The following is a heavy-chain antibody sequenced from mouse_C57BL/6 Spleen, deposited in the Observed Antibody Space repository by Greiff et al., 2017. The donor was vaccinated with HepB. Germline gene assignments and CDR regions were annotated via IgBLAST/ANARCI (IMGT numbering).Heavy chain of an antibody. D-gene: IGHD2-1*01. CDR3: VSPGNRAWFAY. CDR2: IRSKSNNYAT. J-gene: IGHJ3*01. V-gene: IGHV10-1*01. Sequence: EVMLVESGGGLVQPKGSLKLSCAASGFSFNTYAMNWVRQAPGKGLEWVARIRSKSNNYATYYADSVKDRFTISRDDSESMLYLQMNNLKTEDTAMYYCVSPGNRAWFAYWGQGTLVTVSA. CDR1: GFSFNTYA.